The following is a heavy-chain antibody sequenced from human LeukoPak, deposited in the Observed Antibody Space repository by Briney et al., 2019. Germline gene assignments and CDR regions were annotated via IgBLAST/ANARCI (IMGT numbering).Heavy chain of an antibody. CDR2: INQDGSEK. D-gene: IGHD2-15*01. CDR1: GFTFSSYW. V-gene: IGHV3-7*01. Sequence: GGSLRLSCAAAGFTFSSYWMSWVRQAPGKGLEWVANINQDGSEKYYVDSVKGRFTISRDNAKNSLYLQMNSLRAEDTAVYYCAREGCSGGSCYHNWFDPWGQGTLVTVSS. J-gene: IGHJ5*02. CDR3: AREGCSGGSCYHNWFDP.